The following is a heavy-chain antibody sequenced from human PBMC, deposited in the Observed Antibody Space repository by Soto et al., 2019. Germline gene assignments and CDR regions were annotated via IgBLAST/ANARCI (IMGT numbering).Heavy chain of an antibody. D-gene: IGHD6-19*01. CDR3: AKDTSGWYKDY. Sequence: GGSLRLSCVASGFTFSNYAMSWVRQAPGKGLEWVSSISGGGSRTYYADSVKGRFTISRDNSMDTLYLQMNSMRAEDTAVYYCAKDTSGWYKDYWGQGTLVTVSS. V-gene: IGHV3-23*01. CDR1: GFTFSNYA. CDR2: ISGGGSRT. J-gene: IGHJ4*02.